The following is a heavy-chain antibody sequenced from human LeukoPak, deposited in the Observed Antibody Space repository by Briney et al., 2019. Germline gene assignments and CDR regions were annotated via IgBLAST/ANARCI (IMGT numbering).Heavy chain of an antibody. CDR1: GGSFSGYY. Sequence: SETLSLTCAVYGGSFSGYYWSWIRQPPGKGLEWIGEINHSGSTNYNPSLKSRVTISVDTSKNQFSLKLSSVTAADTAVYYCANQQQLVYKYFQHWGQGTQVTVSS. J-gene: IGHJ1*01. CDR3: ANQQQLVYKYFQH. D-gene: IGHD6-13*01. CDR2: INHSGST. V-gene: IGHV4-34*01.